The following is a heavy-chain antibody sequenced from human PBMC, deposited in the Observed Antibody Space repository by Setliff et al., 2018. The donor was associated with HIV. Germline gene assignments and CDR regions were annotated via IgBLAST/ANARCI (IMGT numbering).Heavy chain of an antibody. V-gene: IGHV4-39*01. CDR2: IYYSGST. J-gene: IGHJ4*02. D-gene: IGHD3-9*01. CDR3: ARLGGILTGTPVIDY. Sequence: SETLSLTCTVSGGSISSSSYYWGWIRQPPGKGLDWIGSIYYSGSTYYNPSLKSRVTISVDTSKNQFSLRLTSVTAADTAVHYCARLGGILTGTPVIDYWGQGTLVTVSS. CDR1: GGSISSSSYY.